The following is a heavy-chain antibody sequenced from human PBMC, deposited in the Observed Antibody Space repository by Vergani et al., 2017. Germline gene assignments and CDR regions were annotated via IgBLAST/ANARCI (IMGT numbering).Heavy chain of an antibody. V-gene: IGHV3-23*04. CDR3: AKDLRIVVVTAIIDY. Sequence: EVQLVESGGGLVQPGGSLRLSCAASGFTFSSYAMSWVRQAPGKGLEWVSAISGSGGSTYYADSVTGRFTISRDNSKNTLYLQMTSLRAEDTAVYYCAKDLRIVVVTAIIDYWGQGTLVTVSS. CDR1: GFTFSSYA. J-gene: IGHJ4*02. CDR2: ISGSGGST. D-gene: IGHD2-21*02.